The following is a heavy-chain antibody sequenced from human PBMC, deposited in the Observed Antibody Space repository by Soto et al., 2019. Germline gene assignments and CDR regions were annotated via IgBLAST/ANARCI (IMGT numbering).Heavy chain of an antibody. V-gene: IGHV3-74*01. Sequence: GGSLRLSCAASGFTFSSYWMHWVRQAPGKGLEWVSCISSSRSSTSYTDSVKGRFTISRDNAKNTLYLRMNSLRVEDTAVYYCALGHTYRFDEYWGQGTLVTVSS. J-gene: IGHJ4*02. CDR2: ISSSRSST. CDR3: ALGHTYRFDEY. CDR1: GFTFSSYW. D-gene: IGHD1-26*01.